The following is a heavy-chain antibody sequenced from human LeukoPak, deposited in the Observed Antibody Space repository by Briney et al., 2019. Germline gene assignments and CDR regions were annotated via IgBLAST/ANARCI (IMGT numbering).Heavy chain of an antibody. CDR2: ISGSGGST. Sequence: PGGSLRLSCAASGFTFSSYAMSWVRQAPGKGLEWVSAISGSGGSTYYADSVKGRFTISRDTSKNTLYLQMNSLRAEDTAVYYCAKCIRDGRIAVAGMGYWGQGTLVTVSS. J-gene: IGHJ4*02. CDR1: GFTFSSYA. CDR3: AKCIRDGRIAVAGMGY. V-gene: IGHV3-23*01. D-gene: IGHD6-19*01.